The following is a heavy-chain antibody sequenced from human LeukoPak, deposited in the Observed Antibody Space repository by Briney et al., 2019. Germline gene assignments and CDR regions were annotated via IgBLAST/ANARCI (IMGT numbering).Heavy chain of an antibody. D-gene: IGHD3-3*01. J-gene: IGHJ6*03. CDR2: ISSSSSYI. CDR3: ARGMWDYDFWSGWDYMDV. CDR1: GFTFSSYS. V-gene: IGHV3-21*01. Sequence: SGGSLRLSCAASGFTFSSYSMNWVRQAPGKGLEWVSSISSSSSYIYYADSVKGRFTISRDNAKNSLYLQMNSLRAEDTAVYYCARGMWDYDFWSGWDYMDVRGKGTTVTVSS.